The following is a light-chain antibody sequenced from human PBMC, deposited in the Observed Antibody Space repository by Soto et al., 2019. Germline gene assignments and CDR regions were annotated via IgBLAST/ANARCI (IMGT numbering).Light chain of an antibody. J-gene: IGKJ2*01. V-gene: IGKV4-1*01. CDR3: QQYSPTPYT. CDR1: QSIFFSSNNKNY. Sequence: DIVMTQSPDSVAVSLGERATINCKSSQSIFFSSNNKNYLTWYQQKPGQPPKLLIYWATTRESGVPDRFSGSGSGTDFTLTISSLQAADVAVYYCQQYSPTPYTFGQGTKLEIK. CDR2: WAT.